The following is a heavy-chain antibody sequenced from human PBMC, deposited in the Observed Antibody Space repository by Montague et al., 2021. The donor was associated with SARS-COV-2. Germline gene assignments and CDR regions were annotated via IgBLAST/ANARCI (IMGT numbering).Heavy chain of an antibody. D-gene: IGHD2-15*01. J-gene: IGHJ3*02. CDR2: IYYSGNP. Sequence: SETLSLTCTVSGGSISTYYWSWIRQSPGKRLEWIGYIYYSGNPNYNPSLTSRLSMSVDTSKNQFSLELSSVTAADTAVFFCARGKGRSPDAFDIWGQGITVTVSS. CDR3: ARGKGRSPDAFDI. CDR1: GGSISTYY. V-gene: IGHV4-59*01.